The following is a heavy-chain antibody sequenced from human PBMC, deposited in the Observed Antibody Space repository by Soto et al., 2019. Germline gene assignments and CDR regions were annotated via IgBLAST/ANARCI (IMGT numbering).Heavy chain of an antibody. CDR2: SRNKANSHTT. D-gene: IGHD6-19*01. CDR1: GITFSDHH. J-gene: IGHJ1*01. Sequence: GGSLRLSCAGSGITFSDHHMDWVRQAPGKGLEWVGRSRNKANSHTTEYAASAKGRFTISRDDSKNSLYLQMNSLKTEDTAVYYCAQSVVGKGYFQHWGQGTLVTVSS. V-gene: IGHV3-72*01. CDR3: AQSVVGKGYFQH.